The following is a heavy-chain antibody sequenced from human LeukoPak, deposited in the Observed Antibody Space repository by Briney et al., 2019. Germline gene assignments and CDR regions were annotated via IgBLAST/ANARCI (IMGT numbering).Heavy chain of an antibody. Sequence: GGSLRLSCAASGFSFSNYGMHWVRQAPGKGLEWVAVISYDGSNKYYADSVKGRFTISRDNSKNTLYLQMNSLRAEDTAVYYCAKDIFGGDYGDYVFVYWGQGTLVTVSS. D-gene: IGHD4-17*01. J-gene: IGHJ4*02. CDR1: GFSFSNYG. V-gene: IGHV3-30*18. CDR2: ISYDGSNK. CDR3: AKDIFGGDYGDYVFVY.